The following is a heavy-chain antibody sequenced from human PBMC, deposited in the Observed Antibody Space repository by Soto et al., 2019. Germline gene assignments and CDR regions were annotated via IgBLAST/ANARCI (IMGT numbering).Heavy chain of an antibody. CDR3: ARNDTSGLDY. CDR1: GYSFTTYY. J-gene: IGHJ4*02. V-gene: IGHV1-46*01. D-gene: IGHD1-1*01. CDR2: INPSGGST. Sequence: QVQLVQSGAEVKKPGASVKVSCKASGYSFTTYYMHWVRQTPGQGLEWMGMINPSGGSTSYAQKFQGRVTMTRDTSTSTVYMELSSLRSEDTAVYYCARNDTSGLDYWGQGTLVTVSS.